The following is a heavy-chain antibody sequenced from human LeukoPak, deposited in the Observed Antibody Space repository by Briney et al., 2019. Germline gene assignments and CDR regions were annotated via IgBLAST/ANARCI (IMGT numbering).Heavy chain of an antibody. CDR2: IYYSGST. CDR3: ARIGYYDSSGYYRSAWFDP. D-gene: IGHD3-22*01. Sequence: PSETLSLTCTVSGGSISSYYWSWIRQPPGKGLEWIGYIYYSGSTNYNPSLKSRVTISVDTSKNQFSLKLSSVTAADTAVYYCARIGYYDSSGYYRSAWFDPWGQGTLVTVSS. CDR1: GGSISSYY. V-gene: IGHV4-59*08. J-gene: IGHJ5*02.